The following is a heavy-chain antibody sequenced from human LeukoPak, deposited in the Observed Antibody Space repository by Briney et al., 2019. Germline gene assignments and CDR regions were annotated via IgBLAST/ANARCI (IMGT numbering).Heavy chain of an antibody. V-gene: IGHV3-23*01. Sequence: PGGSLRLSCAASGFTFSSYAMSWVRQAPGKGLEWVSAISGSGGSTYYADSVKGRFTISRDNSKNTLYLQMNSLRAEDTAVYYCAKDTVFYYDSSGFYHFDYWGQGTLVTVSS. CDR1: GFTFSSYA. J-gene: IGHJ4*02. CDR3: AKDTVFYYDSSGFYHFDY. CDR2: ISGSGGST. D-gene: IGHD3-22*01.